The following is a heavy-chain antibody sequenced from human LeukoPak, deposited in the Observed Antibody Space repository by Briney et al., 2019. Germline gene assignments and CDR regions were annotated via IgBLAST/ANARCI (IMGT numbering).Heavy chain of an antibody. CDR3: ARDPYSGSYTAPWFDP. D-gene: IGHD1-26*01. CDR2: INPSGGST. Sequence: ASVKVSCKASGYTFTGYYMHWVRQAPGQGLEWMGIINPSGGSTSYAQKFQGRVTMTRDTSTSTVYMELSSLRSEDTAVYYCARDPYSGSYTAPWFDPWGQGTLVTVSS. J-gene: IGHJ5*02. V-gene: IGHV1-46*01. CDR1: GYTFTGYY.